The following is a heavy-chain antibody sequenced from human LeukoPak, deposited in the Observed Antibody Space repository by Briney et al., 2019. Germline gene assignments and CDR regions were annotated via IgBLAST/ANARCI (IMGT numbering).Heavy chain of an antibody. CDR2: IYHSGST. CDR3: ARVKESYDFWSGYHKLEPNAFDI. J-gene: IGHJ3*02. D-gene: IGHD3-3*01. Sequence: PSETLSLTCTVSGGSISSGGYYWSWIRQPPGKGLEWIGYIYHSGSTYYNPSLKSRVTISVDRSKNQFSLKLSSVTAADTAVYYCARVKESYDFWSGYHKLEPNAFDIWGQGTMVTVSS. CDR1: GGSISSGGYY. V-gene: IGHV4-30-2*01.